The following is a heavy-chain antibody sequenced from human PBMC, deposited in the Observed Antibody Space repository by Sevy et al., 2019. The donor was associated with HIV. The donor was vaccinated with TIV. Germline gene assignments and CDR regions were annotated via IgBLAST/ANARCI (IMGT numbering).Heavy chain of an antibody. Sequence: GGSLRLSCAASGFTISNYWMHWVRQAPGKGLVWVARIYSDGSSTNYADSVKGRFTISRDNAKNTLFLQMNDLRAEDTGIYFCTRVYNVYSISLWGQGTLVTVSS. J-gene: IGHJ4*02. CDR2: IYSDGSST. CDR1: GFTISNYW. CDR3: TRVYNVYSISL. D-gene: IGHD4-4*01. V-gene: IGHV3-74*01.